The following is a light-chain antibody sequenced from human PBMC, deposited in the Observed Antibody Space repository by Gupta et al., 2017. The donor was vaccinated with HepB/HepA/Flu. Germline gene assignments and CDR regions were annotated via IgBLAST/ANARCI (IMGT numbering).Light chain of an antibody. J-gene: IGKJ4*01. CDR3: RQSLETPLT. CDR2: LGF. V-gene: IGKV2-28*01. Sequence: DVVMTQSPFSLTVISGEPASISCSTSQSLFHSNGFHYLDWYLQKPGQSPQLLFYLGFIRASGAPNRFSGSGAGSDFTLTISTVEAEDVGIYFCRQSLETPLTFGGGTKVEI. CDR1: QSLFHSNGFHY.